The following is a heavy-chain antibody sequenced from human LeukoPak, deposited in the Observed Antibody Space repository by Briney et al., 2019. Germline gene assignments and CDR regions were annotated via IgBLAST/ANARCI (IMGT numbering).Heavy chain of an antibody. CDR1: GFTFDDYA. D-gene: IGHD2-2*01. J-gene: IGHJ5*02. V-gene: IGHV3-43*02. CDR3: AKDVKLQYCSGTNCIDNWFDP. CDR2: INGDGGFT. Sequence: GGSLRLSCAASGFTFDDYAMHWVRQAPGKGLEWVSVINGDGGFTMYADSVKGRFTISRDNSKNSLYLQMNSLRSDDTAFYYCAKDVKLQYCSGTNCIDNWFDPWGQGTLVTVSS.